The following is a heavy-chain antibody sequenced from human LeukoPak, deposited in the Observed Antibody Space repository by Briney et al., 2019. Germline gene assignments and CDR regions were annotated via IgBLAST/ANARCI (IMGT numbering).Heavy chain of an antibody. J-gene: IGHJ4*02. CDR1: GGSISSYY. CDR2: IYCSGST. V-gene: IGHV4-59*08. CDR3: ARSLDGDHFDY. D-gene: IGHD4-17*01. Sequence: SETLSLTCTVSGGSISSYYWSWIRQPPGEGLEWIGYIYCSGSTNYNPSLKSRVTMSVDTSKNQFSLKLSSVTAADTAVYYCARSLDGDHFDYWGQGTLVTVSS.